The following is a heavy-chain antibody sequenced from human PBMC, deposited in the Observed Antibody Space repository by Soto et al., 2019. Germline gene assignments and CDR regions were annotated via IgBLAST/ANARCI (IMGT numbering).Heavy chain of an antibody. CDR2: IYYSGST. V-gene: IGHV4-39*01. CDR3: ARQFQWELLR. D-gene: IGHD1-26*01. J-gene: IGHJ4*02. CDR1: GDSISSNSYY. Sequence: QLQLQESGPGLVKPSETLSLTCTVSGDSISSNSYYWGWIRQPPGKGLEWIGSIYYSGSTYYNPSLKSRVTISVDTSKNQFSLKLSSVTAADTAVYYCARQFQWELLRWGQGTLVTVSS.